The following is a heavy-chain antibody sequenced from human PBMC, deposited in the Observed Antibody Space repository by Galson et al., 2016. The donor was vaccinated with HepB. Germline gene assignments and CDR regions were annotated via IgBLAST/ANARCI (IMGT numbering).Heavy chain of an antibody. CDR1: GYSLPNYW. V-gene: IGHV5-51*01. CDR2: IYPAGSHI. Sequence: QSGAEVKKTGEALKISCQGSGYSLPNYWIAWVRQMPGKGLEWLGMIYPAGSHIRYSPSFQGQVTISADKSTSSAYLQWSSLKASDSAIYYCAREYCNGGFCYGPWGQGTLVTVSS. D-gene: IGHD2-8*02. CDR3: AREYCNGGFCYGP. J-gene: IGHJ5*02.